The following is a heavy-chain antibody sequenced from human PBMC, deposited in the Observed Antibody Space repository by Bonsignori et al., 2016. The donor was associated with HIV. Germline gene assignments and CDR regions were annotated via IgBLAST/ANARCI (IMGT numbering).Heavy chain of an antibody. D-gene: IGHD6-19*01. Sequence: QVHLQESGPGMVKASETLSLTCTVSGDSIKSTSYYWAWVRQPPGKGLEWIGSIYYSGSTYYNPSLKSRITMSIEKSKNQFSLKMRSVTPADTAVYYCARDIAVAGSDFQHWGHGHPCHRLL. CDR1: GDSIKSTSYY. V-gene: IGHV4-39*07. J-gene: IGHJ1*01. CDR2: IYYSGST. CDR3: ARDIAVAGSDFQH.